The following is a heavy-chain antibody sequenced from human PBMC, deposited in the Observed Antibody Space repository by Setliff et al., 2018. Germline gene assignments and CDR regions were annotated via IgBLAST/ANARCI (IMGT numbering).Heavy chain of an antibody. Sequence: PSETLSLTCTVSGDSIRRGDYWSWIRQHPGKGLEWIGYIHHSGETFYNPSLRSQVIISVDTSKNQFSLKVTSLIAAVTAVYYCARARDGIDFDYFDYWGRGTPVTVSS. CDR3: ARARDGIDFDYFDY. V-gene: IGHV4-31*01. CDR2: IHHSGET. J-gene: IGHJ4*02. CDR1: GDSIRRGDY.